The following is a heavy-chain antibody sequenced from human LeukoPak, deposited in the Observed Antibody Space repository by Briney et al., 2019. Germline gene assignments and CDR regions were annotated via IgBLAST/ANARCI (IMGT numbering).Heavy chain of an antibody. Sequence: GGSLRLSCAASGFTFSSYSMNWVRQAPGKGLEWVSYISSSSTIYYADSVKGRFTISRDNAKNSLYLQMNSLRAEDTAVYYCARAPVGGSSPDYWGQGTLVTVSS. D-gene: IGHD1-26*01. CDR2: ISSSSTI. J-gene: IGHJ4*02. CDR1: GFTFSSYS. CDR3: ARAPVGGSSPDY. V-gene: IGHV3-48*04.